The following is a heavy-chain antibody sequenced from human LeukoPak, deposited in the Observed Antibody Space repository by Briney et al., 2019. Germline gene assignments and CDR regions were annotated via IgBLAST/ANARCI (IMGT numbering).Heavy chain of an antibody. CDR2: IYHSGST. Sequence: SETLSLTCTVSGYSISSGYYWGWIRQPPGKGLEWIGSIYHSGSTYYNPSLKSRVTISVDTSKNQFSLKLSSVTAADTAVYYCARVKGAVADFDYWGQGTLVTVSS. CDR3: ARVKGAVADFDY. CDR1: GYSISSGYY. V-gene: IGHV4-38-2*02. J-gene: IGHJ4*02. D-gene: IGHD6-19*01.